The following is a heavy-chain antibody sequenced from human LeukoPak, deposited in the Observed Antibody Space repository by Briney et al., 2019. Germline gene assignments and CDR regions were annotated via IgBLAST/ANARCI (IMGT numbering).Heavy chain of an antibody. CDR2: INHSGST. V-gene: IGHV4-34*01. D-gene: IGHD3-10*01. CDR1: GGSFSGYY. CDR3: ARVLNGERSSFDY. Sequence: SETLSLTCAVYGGSFSGYYWSWIRQPPGKGLKWNGEINHSGSTNYNPSLKSRVTISVDTSRNQFSLKLSSVTAADTAVYYCARVLNGERSSFDYCGQGTLVTVSS. J-gene: IGHJ4*02.